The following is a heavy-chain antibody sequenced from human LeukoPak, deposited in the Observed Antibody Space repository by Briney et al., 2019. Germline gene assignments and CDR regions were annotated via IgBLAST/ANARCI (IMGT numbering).Heavy chain of an antibody. CDR3: ARGGPVPRITIFGVISDAFDI. Sequence: GGSLRLSCAASGFTFSSYWMSWVRQAPGKGLEWVANIKQDGSEKYYVDSVKGRFTISRDNAKNSLYLQMNSLRAEDTAVYYCARGGPVPRITIFGVISDAFDIWGQGTMVTVSS. CDR2: IKQDGSEK. J-gene: IGHJ3*02. D-gene: IGHD3-3*01. V-gene: IGHV3-7*04. CDR1: GFTFSSYW.